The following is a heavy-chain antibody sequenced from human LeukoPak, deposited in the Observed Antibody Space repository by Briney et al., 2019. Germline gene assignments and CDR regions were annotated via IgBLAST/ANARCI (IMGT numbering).Heavy chain of an antibody. D-gene: IGHD2-2*01. CDR2: ISSSSSNI. Sequence: GGSLRLSCAASGYTFSTYTLNWVRQAPGKGLEWVSSISSSSSNIYYADSVKGRFTISRDNAMNSVYLQMNSLRVEDTAVYYCARGYQRPDYWGQGTLVTVSS. V-gene: IGHV3-21*01. CDR3: ARGYQRPDY. J-gene: IGHJ4*02. CDR1: GYTFSTYT.